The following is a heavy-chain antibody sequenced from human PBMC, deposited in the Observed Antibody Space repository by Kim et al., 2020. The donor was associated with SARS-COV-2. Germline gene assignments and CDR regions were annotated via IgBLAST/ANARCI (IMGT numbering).Heavy chain of an antibody. CDR1: GYSISSGYY. D-gene: IGHD4-4*01. J-gene: IGHJ6*02. CDR2: IDQSGST. Sequence: SETLSLTCTVSGYSISSGYYWGWVRQSPGKGLEWIASIDQSGSTYYNPSVRSRVTISVDTSRNPVSLKVRPVTAADTAMYYCTRGLQSEYYYYGMDVWGQGTAVTVSS. V-gene: IGHV4-38-2*02. CDR3: TRGLQSEYYYYGMDV.